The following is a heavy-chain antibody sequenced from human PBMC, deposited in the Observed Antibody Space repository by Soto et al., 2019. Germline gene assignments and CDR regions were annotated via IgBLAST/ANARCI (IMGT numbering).Heavy chain of an antibody. Sequence: PSETLSLTCTVSGGSISSYYWSWIRQPPGKGLEWIGSIYYSGSTNYNPSLKSRVTISVDTSKNQFSLKLSSVTAADTAVYYCARDQGPRYDFWSGYPTYGMDVWGQGTTVTVSS. CDR2: IYYSGST. CDR3: ARDQGPRYDFWSGYPTYGMDV. CDR1: GGSISSYY. V-gene: IGHV4-59*01. D-gene: IGHD3-3*01. J-gene: IGHJ6*02.